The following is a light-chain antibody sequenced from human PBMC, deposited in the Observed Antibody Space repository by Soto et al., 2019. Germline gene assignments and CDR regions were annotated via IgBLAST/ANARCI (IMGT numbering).Light chain of an antibody. CDR2: GAS. CDR3: QQYGNSIT. V-gene: IGKV3-20*01. Sequence: EIVFTKTTGTLSLSPGERATLSCRASQSVSSTSLAWYQQKPGQAPRLLIYGASTRATGIPDRFSGSGSGTGFTLTISRLEPEDFAVYFCQQYGNSITFGQGTRLEI. J-gene: IGKJ5*01. CDR1: QSVSSTS.